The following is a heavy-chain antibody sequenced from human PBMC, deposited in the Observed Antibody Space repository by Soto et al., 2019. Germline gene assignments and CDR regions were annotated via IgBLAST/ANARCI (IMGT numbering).Heavy chain of an antibody. CDR2: ISWNSGSI. CDR3: AKDHYGDYGSGWFDP. V-gene: IGHV3-9*01. Sequence: EVQLVESGGGLVQPGRSLRLSCAASGFTFDDYAMHWVRQAPGKGLEWVSGISWNSGSIGYADSVKGRFTISRDNAKNSLYLQMNSLRAEDTALYYCAKDHYGDYGSGWFDPWGQGTLVTVSS. D-gene: IGHD4-17*01. J-gene: IGHJ5*02. CDR1: GFTFDDYA.